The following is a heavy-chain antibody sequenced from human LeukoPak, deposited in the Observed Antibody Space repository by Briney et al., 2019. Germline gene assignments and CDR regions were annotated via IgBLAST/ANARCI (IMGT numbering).Heavy chain of an antibody. CDR3: ARGARRDIVVVVAAQPHWYFDL. CDR2: INHSGST. Sequence: SQTLSLTCTVSGGSISSGDYYWSWIRQPPGKGLEWIGEINHSGSTNYNPSLKSRVTISVDTSKNQFSLKLSSVTAADTAVYYCARGARRDIVVVVAAQPHWYFDLWGRGTLVTVSS. V-gene: IGHV4-30-4*08. CDR1: GGSISSGDYY. J-gene: IGHJ2*01. D-gene: IGHD2-15*01.